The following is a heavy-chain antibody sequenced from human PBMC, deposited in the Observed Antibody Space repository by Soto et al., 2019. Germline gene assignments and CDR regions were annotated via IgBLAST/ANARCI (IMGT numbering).Heavy chain of an antibody. CDR2: INHSGST. D-gene: IGHD6-6*01. J-gene: IGHJ6*02. Sequence: SETLSLTCAVYGGSFSGYYWSWIRQPPGKGLEWIGEINHSGSTNYNPSLKSRVTISVVTSKNQFSLKLSSVTAADTAVYHCARASSSFGMDVWGQGTTVTVSS. V-gene: IGHV4-34*01. CDR1: GGSFSGYY. CDR3: ARASSSFGMDV.